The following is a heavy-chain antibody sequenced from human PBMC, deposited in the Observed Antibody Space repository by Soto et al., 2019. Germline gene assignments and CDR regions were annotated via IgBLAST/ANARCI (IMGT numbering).Heavy chain of an antibody. D-gene: IGHD6-6*01. Sequence: GGSLRLSCAASGFTVSSNYMSWVRQAPGKGLEWVSVIYSGGSTYYADSVKGRFTIYRDNSKNTLYLQMDSLRAEDTAVYYCARDRTYSSSAFDIWGQGTMVTVSS. CDR3: ARDRTYSSSAFDI. J-gene: IGHJ3*02. V-gene: IGHV3-53*01. CDR1: GFTVSSNY. CDR2: IYSGGST.